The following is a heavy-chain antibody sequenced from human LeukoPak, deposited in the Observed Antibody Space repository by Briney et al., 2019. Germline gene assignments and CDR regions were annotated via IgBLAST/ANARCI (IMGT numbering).Heavy chain of an antibody. CDR2: ISSNGGST. D-gene: IGHD6-13*01. J-gene: IGHJ5*02. CDR3: ARGQQLVRLSAPFDP. V-gene: IGHV3-64*01. CDR1: GFTFSSYA. Sequence: GGSLRLSCAASGFTFSSYAMHWVRQAPGKGLEYVSAISSNGGSTYYANSVKGRFTISRDNSKNTLYLQMGSLRAEDMAVYYCARGQQLVRLSAPFDPWGQGTLVTVSS.